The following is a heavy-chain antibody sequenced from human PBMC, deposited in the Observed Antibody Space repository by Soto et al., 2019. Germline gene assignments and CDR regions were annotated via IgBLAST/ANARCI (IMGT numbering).Heavy chain of an antibody. Sequence: QLQLQESGSGLVKPSQTLSLTCAVSGGSISSGGYSWSWIRQPPGKGLEWIGYIYHSGSTYYNPSLRRRVTISSDRSKNQSSLKLSSVSAADTAVYYFAAGGGVPRYYWGQGTLVTVSS. CDR1: GGSISSGGYS. V-gene: IGHV4-30-2*01. CDR2: IYHSGST. CDR3: AAGGGVPRYY. D-gene: IGHD2-8*02. J-gene: IGHJ4*02.